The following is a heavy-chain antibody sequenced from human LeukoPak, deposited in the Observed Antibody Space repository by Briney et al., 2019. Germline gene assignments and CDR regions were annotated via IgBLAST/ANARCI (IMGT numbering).Heavy chain of an antibody. D-gene: IGHD5-24*01. V-gene: IGHV3-43*02. CDR1: GFTFDDYA. CDR2: ISGDGVTT. J-gene: IGHJ4*02. Sequence: GGSLRPSCAASGFTFDDYAMHWVRQAPGKGLEWVSLISGDGVTTYYADSVKGRFTISRDNSKNSLYLQMNSLRTEDTALYYCARDTYPDERWLQLPTGYWGQGTLVTVSS. CDR3: ARDTYPDERWLQLPTGY.